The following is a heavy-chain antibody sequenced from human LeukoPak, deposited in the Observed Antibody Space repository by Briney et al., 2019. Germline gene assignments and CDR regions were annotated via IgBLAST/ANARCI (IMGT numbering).Heavy chain of an antibody. Sequence: SETLSLTCTVSGGSISSGNYYWTWLRQTAAKGLEWIGRIHTSGSTNYNPSLESRVAISIDMSKNQFSLNWNSVTAADTGVYYCVRDRAGDSFDIWGQGTMVTVSS. CDR3: VRDRAGDSFDI. J-gene: IGHJ3*02. D-gene: IGHD7-27*01. CDR2: IHTSGST. V-gene: IGHV4-61*02. CDR1: GGSISSGNYY.